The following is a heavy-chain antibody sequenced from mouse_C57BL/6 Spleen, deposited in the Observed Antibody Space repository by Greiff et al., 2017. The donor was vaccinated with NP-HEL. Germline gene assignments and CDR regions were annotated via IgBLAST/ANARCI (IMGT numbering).Heavy chain of an antibody. CDR2: ISSGSSTI. D-gene: IGHD2-5*01. J-gene: IGHJ4*01. CDR3: ARQDYSNYDAMDY. CDR1: GFTFSDYG. Sequence: EVQLVESGGGLVKPGGSLKPSCAASGFTFSDYGMHWVRQAPEKGLEWVAYISSGSSTIYYADTVKGRFTISRDNAKNTLFLQMTSLRSEDTAMYYCARQDYSNYDAMDYWGQGTSVTVSS. V-gene: IGHV5-17*01.